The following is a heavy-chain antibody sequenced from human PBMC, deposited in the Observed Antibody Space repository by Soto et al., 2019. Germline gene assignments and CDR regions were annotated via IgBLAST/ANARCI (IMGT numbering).Heavy chain of an antibody. Sequence: EVRLVESGGALVQRGGSLTLSCAASGFRFSIYSMNWVRQAPGKGLEWSAYITSDTKTIKYAESVKGRFTISRDNAKNSVYLQMNNLSDEDTAVYYCARSVEGHFDYWGQGPVVTVSS. CDR3: ARSVEGHFDY. D-gene: IGHD6-19*01. CDR2: ITSDTKTI. J-gene: IGHJ4*02. CDR1: GFRFSIYS. V-gene: IGHV3-48*02.